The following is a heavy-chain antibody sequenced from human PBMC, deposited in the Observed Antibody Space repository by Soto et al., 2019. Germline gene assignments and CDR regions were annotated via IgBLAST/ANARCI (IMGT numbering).Heavy chain of an antibody. D-gene: IGHD3-3*01. CDR1: GGTISGYY. J-gene: IGHJ5*02. Sequence: QVHLQESGPGLVKPSETLSLTCSVSGGTISGYYWTWIWQPAGKGLEWIGRIYSSGNTKYNPSLQRRVTMSLDTSNNQFSLRLTSVTAADTAVYYCARGQRFSDWFDPWGQGTLVTVSS. CDR2: IYSSGNT. V-gene: IGHV4-4*07. CDR3: ARGQRFSDWFDP.